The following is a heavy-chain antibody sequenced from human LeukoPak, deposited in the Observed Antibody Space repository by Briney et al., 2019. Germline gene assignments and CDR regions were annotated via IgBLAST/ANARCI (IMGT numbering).Heavy chain of an antibody. CDR2: IIPVFGTT. D-gene: IGHD3/OR15-3a*01. Sequence: SVKVFCKASGGIFRSYAFSWVRQAPGQGLEWMGRIIPVFGTTIYAQKFQGRVTITADEYTRIAYMELTSLRSDDTAVYYCARGTGTGSDLADWGQGTSVTVSS. CDR1: GGIFRSYA. CDR3: ARGTGTGSDLAD. V-gene: IGHV1-69*13. J-gene: IGHJ4*02.